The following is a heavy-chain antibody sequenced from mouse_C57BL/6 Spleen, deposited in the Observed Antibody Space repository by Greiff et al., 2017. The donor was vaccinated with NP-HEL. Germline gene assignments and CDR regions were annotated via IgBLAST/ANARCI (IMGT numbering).Heavy chain of an antibody. D-gene: IGHD3-2*02. CDR3: AGSSGYAWFAY. J-gene: IGHJ3*01. Sequence: QVQLKQPGAELVKPGASVKLSCKASGYTFTSYWMQWVKQRPGQGLEWIGEIDPSDSYTNYNQKFKGKATLTVDTSSSTAYMQLSSLTSEDSAVYYCAGSSGYAWFAYWGQGTLVTVSA. V-gene: IGHV1-50*01. CDR2: IDPSDSYT. CDR1: GYTFTSYW.